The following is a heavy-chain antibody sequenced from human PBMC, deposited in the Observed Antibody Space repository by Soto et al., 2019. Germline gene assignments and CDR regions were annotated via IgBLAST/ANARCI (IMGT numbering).Heavy chain of an antibody. CDR2: INHSGSA. D-gene: IGHD4-17*01. Sequence: SETLSLTCAVYGGSFSGYYWSWIRQPPGKGLEWIGEINHSGSANYNPSLKSRVTISVDTSKNQFSLKLSSVTAADTAVYYCASEEAYGDYVGYSGQGTLVTVSS. CDR1: GGSFSGYY. V-gene: IGHV4-34*01. J-gene: IGHJ4*02. CDR3: ASEEAYGDYVGY.